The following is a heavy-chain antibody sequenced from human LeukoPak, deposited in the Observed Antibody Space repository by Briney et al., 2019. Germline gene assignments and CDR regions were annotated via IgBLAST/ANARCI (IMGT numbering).Heavy chain of an antibody. J-gene: IGHJ4*02. CDR3: ARAQTYYYDSSGIEGDY. CDR1: GFTFSSYG. CDR2: ISYDGSNK. V-gene: IGHV3-30*03. Sequence: PGGSLRLSCAASGFTFSSYGMHWVRQAPGKGLEWVAVISYDGSNKYYADSVKGRFTISRDNAKNSLYLQMNSLRAEDTAVYYCARAQTYYYDSSGIEGDYWGQGTLVTVSS. D-gene: IGHD3-22*01.